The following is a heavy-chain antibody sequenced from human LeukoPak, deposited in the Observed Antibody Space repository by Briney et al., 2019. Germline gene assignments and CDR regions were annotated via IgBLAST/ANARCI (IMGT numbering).Heavy chain of an antibody. Sequence: SETLSLTCTVSGYSINSGYYWSWIRQPPGKRLEWIGSIYYSGSTYSNPTLKGRPTISVDPSKNRISLNFTSVTAAAVAGYYWARDLAYDGFDGAPWGQGTLVTVSS. V-gene: IGHV4-38-2*02. CDR2: IYYSGST. CDR1: GYSINSGYY. CDR3: ARDLAYDGFDGAP. J-gene: IGHJ5*02. D-gene: IGHD5-12*01.